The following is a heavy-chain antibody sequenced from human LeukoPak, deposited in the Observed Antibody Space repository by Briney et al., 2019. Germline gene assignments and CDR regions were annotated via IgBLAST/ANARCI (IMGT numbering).Heavy chain of an antibody. CDR3: ARNRNSYGLSLDY. D-gene: IGHD5-18*01. J-gene: IGHJ4*02. Sequence: SETLSLTCTVSGGSISSYYWSWIRQPPGKGLEWIGYVYYSGGTNYNPSLKSRVTISADTSKNQFSLKLNSVTAADTAVYYCARNRNSYGLSLDYWGQGILVTVSS. V-gene: IGHV4-59*01. CDR2: VYYSGGT. CDR1: GGSISSYY.